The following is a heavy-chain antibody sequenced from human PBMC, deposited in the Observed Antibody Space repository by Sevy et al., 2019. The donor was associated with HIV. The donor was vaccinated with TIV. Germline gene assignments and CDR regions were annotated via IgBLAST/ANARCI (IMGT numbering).Heavy chain of an antibody. V-gene: IGHV3-48*03. CDR3: ARDLPPSATTVAHFDY. Sequence: GGSLRLSCTASGFTFSSYEMNWVRQAPGKGLEWVSYITISGSSIYYSDSVRGRFTVSRDNAKNSLYLQMKSLRAEDTAVYYCARDLPPSATTVAHFDYWGRGTLVTVSS. CDR2: ITISGSSI. J-gene: IGHJ4*02. D-gene: IGHD4-17*01. CDR1: GFTFSSYE.